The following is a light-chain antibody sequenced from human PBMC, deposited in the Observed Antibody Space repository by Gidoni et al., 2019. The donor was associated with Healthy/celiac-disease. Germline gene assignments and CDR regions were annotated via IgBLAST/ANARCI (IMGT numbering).Light chain of an antibody. V-gene: IGKV3-20*01. CDR3: QQYGSSPRT. CDR2: GAS. CDR1: QSVSSSY. Sequence: EIVWTQSPGTLSLSPGERAPLSCRASQSVSSSYLAWYQQKPGQAPRLLIYGASSRATGIPDRFSGSGSGTDFTLTISRLVPEDFAVYYCQQYGSSPRTFGQGTKVEIK. J-gene: IGKJ1*01.